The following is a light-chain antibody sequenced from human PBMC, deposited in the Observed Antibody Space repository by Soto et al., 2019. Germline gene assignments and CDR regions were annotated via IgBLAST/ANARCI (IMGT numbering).Light chain of an antibody. V-gene: IGKV3-15*01. J-gene: IGKJ1*01. CDR3: MQYNDWPRT. CDR1: QSVSSN. Sequence: EIVMTQSPATLSVSPGERATLSCRASQSVSSNLAWYQQKPGQAPRLLIYDASTRATGIPARFSGSGSGTEFTLTFRSLPSADFAVYYCMQYNDWPRTFGQGTKVEIK. CDR2: DAS.